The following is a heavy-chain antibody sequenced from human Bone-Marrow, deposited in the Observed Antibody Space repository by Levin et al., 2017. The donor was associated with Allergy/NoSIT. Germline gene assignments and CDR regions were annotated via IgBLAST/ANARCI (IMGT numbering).Heavy chain of an antibody. CDR2: INPASGGT. Sequence: GESLKISCKASGYTFTDYYIHWVRQAPGQGLESMGWINPASGGTNYAQKFQGRVTTTRDTSISTAYMELSRLRFDDTAVYYCARDQGYYYYGLNVWGQGTTVTVSS. CDR1: GYTFTDYY. CDR3: ARDQGYYYYGLNV. J-gene: IGHJ6*02. V-gene: IGHV1-2*02.